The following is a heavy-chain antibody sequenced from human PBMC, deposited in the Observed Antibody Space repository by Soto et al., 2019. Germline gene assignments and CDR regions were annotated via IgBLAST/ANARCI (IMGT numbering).Heavy chain of an antibody. V-gene: IGHV5-51*01. CDR2: IYPGDSDT. Sequence: GESLKISGKGSAYSFTTYWIGWVRQMPGKGLEWMGIIYPGDSDTTYSPSFQGQVTISADKSINTAYLQWSSLKASDTAIYYCARRRGTAPGFFDYWGQGTLVTVSS. CDR1: AYSFTTYW. J-gene: IGHJ4*02. D-gene: IGHD6-13*01. CDR3: ARRRGTAPGFFDY.